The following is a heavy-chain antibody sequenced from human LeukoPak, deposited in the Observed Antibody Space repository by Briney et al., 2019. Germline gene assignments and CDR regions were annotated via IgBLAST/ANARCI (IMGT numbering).Heavy chain of an antibody. CDR3: ARLLLYYDSSGYFGH. J-gene: IGHJ4*02. V-gene: IGHV4-59*13. D-gene: IGHD3-22*01. Sequence: SETLSLTCTVSGGSISSYYWSWIRQPPGKGLEWIGYIYYSGSTNYNPSLKSRVTISVDTSKNQFSLKLSSVTAADTAVYYCARLLLYYDSSGYFGHWGQGTLVTVSS. CDR2: IYYSGST. CDR1: GGSISSYY.